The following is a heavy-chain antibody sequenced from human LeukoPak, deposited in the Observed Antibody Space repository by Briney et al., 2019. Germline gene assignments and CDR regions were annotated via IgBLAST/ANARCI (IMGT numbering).Heavy chain of an antibody. J-gene: IGHJ3*02. CDR3: KTVTAPYAFDI. Sequence: GGSLRPSCTASGFTFGDYAMSWFRQAPGKGLEWVGFIRSKAYGGTTEYAASVKGRFTISRDDSKSIAYLQMNSLKTEDTAVYYCKTVTAPYAFDIWGQGTMVTVSS. V-gene: IGHV3-49*03. D-gene: IGHD4-17*01. CDR1: GFTFGDYA. CDR2: IRSKAYGGTT.